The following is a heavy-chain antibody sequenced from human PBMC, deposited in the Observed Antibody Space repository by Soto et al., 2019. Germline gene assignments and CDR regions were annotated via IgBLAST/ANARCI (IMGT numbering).Heavy chain of an antibody. CDR1: GGSISSYY. CDR3: ARERKNWFDP. Sequence: SETLSLTCTVSGGSISSYYWSWIRQPPGKGLEWIGYIYYSGSTYYNPSLKSRVTISVDTSKNQFSLKLSSVTAADTAVYYCARERKNWFDPWGQGTLVTVSS. V-gene: IGHV4-59*12. CDR2: IYYSGST. J-gene: IGHJ5*02.